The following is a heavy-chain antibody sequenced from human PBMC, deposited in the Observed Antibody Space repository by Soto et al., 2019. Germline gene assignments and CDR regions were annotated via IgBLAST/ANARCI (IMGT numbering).Heavy chain of an antibody. D-gene: IGHD3-10*01. V-gene: IGHV3-74*01. CDR1: GFTVSSYW. CDR2: INNDGSST. J-gene: IGHJ6*03. CDR3: ARAGRGFGEFYYYYYYMDV. Sequence: EVQLVESGGGLVQPGGSLRLSCAASGFTVSSYWMHGVRQAPGKGLVWVSRINNDGSSTNYADSVKGRFTISRDNAKNTLHLQMNSLRAEDTAVYYCARAGRGFGEFYYYYYYMDVWGKGTTVTVSS.